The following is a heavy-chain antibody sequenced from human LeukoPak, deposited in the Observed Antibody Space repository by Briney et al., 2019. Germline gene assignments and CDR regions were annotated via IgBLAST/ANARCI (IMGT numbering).Heavy chain of an antibody. Sequence: GGSLRLSCAASEFSVGSNYMTWVRQAPGKGLEWVSLIYSGGSTYYADSVKGRFTISRDNSKNTLYLQMNSLRAEDTAVYYCAKDKGGYKYYYMDVWGKGTTVTISS. CDR2: IYSGGST. D-gene: IGHD5-18*01. CDR3: AKDKGGYKYYYMDV. CDR1: EFSVGSNY. J-gene: IGHJ6*03. V-gene: IGHV3-66*01.